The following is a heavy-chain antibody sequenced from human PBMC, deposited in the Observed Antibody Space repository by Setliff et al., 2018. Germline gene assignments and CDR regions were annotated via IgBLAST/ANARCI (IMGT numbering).Heavy chain of an antibody. CDR1: GFTFDDYA. Sequence: PGGSLRLSCAASGFTFDDYAMHWVRPAPGKDLEWVSLISWDGGSTDYADSVKGRFTISRDNSKNSLYRQINSLRAEDTALYYCAKDSQPGIAAAAPDYWGQGTLVTVSS. J-gene: IGHJ4*02. CDR3: AKDSQPGIAAAAPDY. V-gene: IGHV3-43D*03. D-gene: IGHD6-13*01. CDR2: ISWDGGST.